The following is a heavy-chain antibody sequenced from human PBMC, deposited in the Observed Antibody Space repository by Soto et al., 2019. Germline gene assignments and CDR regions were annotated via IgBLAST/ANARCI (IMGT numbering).Heavy chain of an antibody. Sequence: SETLSLTCTVSGGSISSYYWSWIRQPPGKGLEWIGYIYYSGSTNYNPSLKSRVTISVDTSKNQFSLKLSSVTAADTAVYYCARSPGYSSGWPNYWGQGTLVTVSS. CDR1: GGSISSYY. CDR2: IYYSGST. V-gene: IGHV4-59*08. D-gene: IGHD6-19*01. J-gene: IGHJ4*02. CDR3: ARSPGYSSGWPNY.